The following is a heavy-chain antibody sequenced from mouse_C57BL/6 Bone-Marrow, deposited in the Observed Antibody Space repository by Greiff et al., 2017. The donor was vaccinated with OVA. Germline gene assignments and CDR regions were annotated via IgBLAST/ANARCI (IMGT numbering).Heavy chain of an antibody. Sequence: QVHVKQPGAELVRPGSSVKLSCKASGYTFTSYWMDWVKQRPGQGLEWIGNIYPSDSETHYNQKFKDKATLTVDKSSSTAYMQLSSLTSEDSAVYYCARAGYSGGFAYWGQGTLVTVSA. CDR2: IYPSDSET. D-gene: IGHD2-3*01. CDR1: GYTFTSYW. J-gene: IGHJ3*01. CDR3: ARAGYSGGFAY. V-gene: IGHV1-61*01.